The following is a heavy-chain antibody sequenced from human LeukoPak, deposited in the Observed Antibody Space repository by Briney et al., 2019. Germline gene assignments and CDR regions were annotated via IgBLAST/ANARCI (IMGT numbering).Heavy chain of an antibody. CDR3: ARVTGGYNLIDR. V-gene: IGHV3-74*01. CDR1: GFSFRNYW. D-gene: IGHD5-24*01. CDR2: ISHDGSYS. J-gene: IGHJ1*01. Sequence: PGGSLRLSCTVSGFSFRNYWMQWVRHAPGKGLVWVSRISHDGSYSCHADSVEGRFAMSRDNAKNTVYLQMDSLRVEDTAVYYCARVTGGYNLIDRWGQGTPVTVSS.